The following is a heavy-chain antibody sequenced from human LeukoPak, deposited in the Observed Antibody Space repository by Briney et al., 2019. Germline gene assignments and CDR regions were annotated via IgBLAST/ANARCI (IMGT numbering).Heavy chain of an antibody. Sequence: SVKVSCKASGGTFSSYTISWVRQAPGQGLEWMGKIIPILGIANYAQKFQGRVTITADKSTSTAYMELSSLRSEDTAVYYCARDRNPGYCSSTSCSLRFDYWGQGTLVTVSS. J-gene: IGHJ4*02. CDR2: IIPILGIA. D-gene: IGHD2-2*01. CDR3: ARDRNPGYCSSTSCSLRFDY. CDR1: GGTFSSYT. V-gene: IGHV1-69*04.